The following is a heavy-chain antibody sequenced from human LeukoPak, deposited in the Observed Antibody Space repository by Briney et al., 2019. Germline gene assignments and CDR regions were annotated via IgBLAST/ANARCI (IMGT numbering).Heavy chain of an antibody. Sequence: PSETLSLTCTVSGGSISSYYWSWIGQPAGKGLEWIGRFYSSETTNFNPSLKSRVTMSVDTSRSQLSLKMTSLTAADTAVYYCARGFSSGSYYFDYWGQGALVTVSS. CDR3: ARGFSSGSYYFDY. V-gene: IGHV4-4*07. CDR2: FYSSETT. D-gene: IGHD1-26*01. J-gene: IGHJ4*02. CDR1: GGSISSYY.